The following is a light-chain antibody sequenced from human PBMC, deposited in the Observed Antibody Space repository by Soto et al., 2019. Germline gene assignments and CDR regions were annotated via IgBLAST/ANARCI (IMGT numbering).Light chain of an antibody. CDR1: STDFVSYNR. J-gene: IGLJ1*01. Sequence: QSALTQPPSVSGSPGQSVTISCTGTSTDFVSYNRVSWYQQPPGTAPKLMIYEVSKRPSGVPDRFSGSKSGNTASLTVSGLQAVDEADYYCSSYTSNTTPLVFGTGTKVTVL. V-gene: IGLV2-18*02. CDR2: EVS. CDR3: SSYTSNTTPLV.